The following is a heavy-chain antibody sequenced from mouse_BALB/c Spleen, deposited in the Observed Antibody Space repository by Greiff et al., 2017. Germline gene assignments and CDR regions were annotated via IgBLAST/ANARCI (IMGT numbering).Heavy chain of an antibody. CDR1: GYTFTSYW. CDR2: IDPSDSYT. J-gene: IGHJ2*01. D-gene: IGHD2-4*01. V-gene: IGHV1S127*01. CDR3: TRSSSMITTDY. Sequence: VQLQQPGAELVKPGASVKMSCKASGYTFTSYWMHWVKQRPGQGLEWIGVIDPSDSYTSYNQKFKGKATLTVDTSSSTAYMQLSSLTSEDSAVYYCTRSSSMITTDYWGQGTTLTVSS.